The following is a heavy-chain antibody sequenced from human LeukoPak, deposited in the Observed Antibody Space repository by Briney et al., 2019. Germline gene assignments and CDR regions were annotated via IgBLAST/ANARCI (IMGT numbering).Heavy chain of an antibody. Sequence: ASVKVSCKASGYTFTGYYMHWVRQAPGQGLEWMGWINPNSSGTNYAQKFQGRVTMTRDTSISTAYMELSRLRSDDTAVYYCARDSDYGDYSSLTRLFGYWGQGTLVTVSS. CDR2: INPNSSGT. D-gene: IGHD4-17*01. V-gene: IGHV1-2*02. CDR1: GYTFTGYY. J-gene: IGHJ4*02. CDR3: ARDSDYGDYSSLTRLFGY.